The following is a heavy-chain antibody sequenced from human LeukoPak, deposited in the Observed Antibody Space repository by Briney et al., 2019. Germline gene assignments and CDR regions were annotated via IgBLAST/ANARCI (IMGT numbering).Heavy chain of an antibody. CDR3: ARIYFGSGIIDY. V-gene: IGHV3-48*03. Sequence: GGSLRLSCAASGFTFSSYEMNWVRQAPGKGLEWVSYISSSGSTIYYADSVKGRFTISRDNAKNSLYLQMNSLRAEDTAVYYCARIYFGSGIIDYWGQGTLVTVSS. D-gene: IGHD3-10*01. CDR2: ISSSGSTI. CDR1: GFTFSSYE. J-gene: IGHJ4*02.